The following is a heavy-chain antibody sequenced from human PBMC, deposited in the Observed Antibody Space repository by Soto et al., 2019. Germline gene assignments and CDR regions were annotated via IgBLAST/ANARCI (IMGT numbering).Heavy chain of an antibody. V-gene: IGHV1-46*01. CDR2: INPDGGGT. J-gene: IGHJ6*02. Sequence: QVQLVQSGAEVKKPGASVKVSCKASGYTFTSYYMHWVRLAPGQGLEWRGIINPDGGGTSYAQQFQGRVIMTRDTSTSTVYMEMSSLRSEDTAVYYCAVGGNYLGMDVWGQGTTVTVSS. CDR3: AVGGNYLGMDV. CDR1: GYTFTSYY.